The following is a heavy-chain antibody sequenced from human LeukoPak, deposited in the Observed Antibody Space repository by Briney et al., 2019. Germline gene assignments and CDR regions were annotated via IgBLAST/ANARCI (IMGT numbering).Heavy chain of an antibody. D-gene: IGHD3-3*01. Sequence: GGSLRLSCAASGFTFTTYWMYWVRQALGKGLEWVGNINQDGSMKNYVDSVRGRFTISRDNAQNSVYLQMNTLRVEDTAVYYCTRDFVFWGQGTLVTASS. CDR3: TRDFVF. V-gene: IGHV3-7*01. CDR1: GFTFTTYW. J-gene: IGHJ4*02. CDR2: INQDGSMK.